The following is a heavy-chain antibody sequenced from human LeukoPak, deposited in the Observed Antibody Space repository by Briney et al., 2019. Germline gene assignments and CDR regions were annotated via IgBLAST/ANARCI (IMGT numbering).Heavy chain of an antibody. V-gene: IGHV3-21*01. CDR1: GFTVSSNY. J-gene: IGHJ5*02. CDR3: ARDRTATWGYQEFQA. D-gene: IGHD2-2*01. CDR2: ISSTSKYI. Sequence: PGGSLRLSCAASGFTVSSNYMSWVRQAPGKGLEWVSSISSTSKYIYYRDSVEGRFTVSRDNAKNSLFLQMNSLRVEDTAVYFCARDRTATWGYQEFQAWGQGTLVTVSS.